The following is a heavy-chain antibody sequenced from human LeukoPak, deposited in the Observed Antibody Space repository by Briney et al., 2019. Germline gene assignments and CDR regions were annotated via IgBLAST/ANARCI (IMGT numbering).Heavy chain of an antibody. V-gene: IGHV1-69*13. Sequence: SVKVSCKASGGTFSSYAISWVRQAPGQGLEWMGGIILIFGTANYAQKFQGRVTITADESTSTAYMELSSLRSEDTAVYYCARGGPLHYYDSSGYYFDYWGQGTLVTVSS. J-gene: IGHJ4*02. CDR2: IILIFGTA. D-gene: IGHD3-22*01. CDR3: ARGGPLHYYDSSGYYFDY. CDR1: GGTFSSYA.